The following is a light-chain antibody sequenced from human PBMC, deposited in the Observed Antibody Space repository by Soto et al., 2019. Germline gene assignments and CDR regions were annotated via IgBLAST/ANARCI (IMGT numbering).Light chain of an antibody. CDR2: GAS. J-gene: IGKJ1*01. CDR3: QQYAASPRT. CDR1: QSVSNAY. V-gene: IGKV3-20*01. Sequence: EMVLTQSPGTLYLSPRERATLSCRARQSVSNAYLAWYQHKVGQSPRLLIYGASNRAPGIPDRFSGSGSGTDVTLTISRLEHEDFAVYYCQQYAASPRTFGQGTQV.